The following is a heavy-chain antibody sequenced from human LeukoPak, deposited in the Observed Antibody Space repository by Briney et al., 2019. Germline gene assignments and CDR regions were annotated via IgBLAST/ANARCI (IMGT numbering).Heavy chain of an antibody. D-gene: IGHD3-22*01. CDR1: GYTFSSCS. V-gene: IGHV3-21*01. Sequence: GGSLRLSCVASGYTFSSCSINWVRQAPGKGLEWVSSISVRSNYIYYADSVRGRFSISRDDARDSLYLQMNSLRAEDTAVYYCVRLRRNSDTSGFYYYYDFWGQGTLVTVSS. CDR3: VRLRRNSDTSGFYYYYDF. CDR2: ISVRSNYI. J-gene: IGHJ4*02.